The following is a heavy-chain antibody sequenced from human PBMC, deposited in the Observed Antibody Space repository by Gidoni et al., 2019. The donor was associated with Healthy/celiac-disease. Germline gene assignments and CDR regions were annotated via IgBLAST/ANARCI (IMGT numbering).Heavy chain of an antibody. Sequence: EVQRLASGGGLVQPGGSLRLSCAASGFTFRSDDMSWVRQAPGKGRAWFSAISGSGGSTYYADSVKGRFTISRDNSKNTLYLQMNSLRAEDTAVYYCAKVSSVRAGYFDYWGQGTLVTVSS. J-gene: IGHJ4*02. V-gene: IGHV3-23*01. CDR2: ISGSGGST. CDR1: GFTFRSDD. CDR3: AKVSSVRAGYFDY. D-gene: IGHD6-19*01.